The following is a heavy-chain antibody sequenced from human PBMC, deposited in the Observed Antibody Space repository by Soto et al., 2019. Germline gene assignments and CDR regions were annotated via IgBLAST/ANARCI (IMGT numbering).Heavy chain of an antibody. D-gene: IGHD1-1*01. CDR2: IGKSGYPI. CDR1: GFIFSDYE. CDR3: ASHPLNWSDADS. V-gene: IGHV3-48*03. J-gene: IGHJ4*02. Sequence: GGSLRLSCAASGFIFSDYEMNWVRQAPGKGLEWVSFIGKSGYPIYYTDSVKGRFTMSRDNAKYSLTLQMNSLTAADTGVYYCASHPLNWSDADSWGQGVLVTVSS.